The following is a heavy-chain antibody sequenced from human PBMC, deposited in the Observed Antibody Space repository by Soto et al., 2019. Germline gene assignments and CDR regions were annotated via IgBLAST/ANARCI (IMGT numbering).Heavy chain of an antibody. Sequence: GASVKVSCKASGYTFTSYGISWVRQAPGQGLEWMGWISAYNGNTNYAQKLQGRVTMTTDTSTSTAYMELRSLRSDDTAVYYCARDYDFWSGYRWFDPWGQGTLVTVSS. V-gene: IGHV1-18*01. CDR1: GYTFTSYG. J-gene: IGHJ5*02. CDR2: ISAYNGNT. D-gene: IGHD3-3*01. CDR3: ARDYDFWSGYRWFDP.